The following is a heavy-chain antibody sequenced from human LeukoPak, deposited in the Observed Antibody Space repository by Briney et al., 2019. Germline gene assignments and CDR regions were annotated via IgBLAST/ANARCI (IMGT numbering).Heavy chain of an antibody. CDR1: GFTFSSYG. CDR2: IDNDAYSS. J-gene: IGHJ4*02. Sequence: GRSLRLSCAASGFTFSSYGMHWVRQAPGKGLVWVARIDNDAYSSVYADSVKGRFTISRDNSKNTMFLQMNRLRDEDTPVYYCARGLRGPGYWGQGTQVTVSS. V-gene: IGHV3-74*01. CDR3: ARGLRGPGY.